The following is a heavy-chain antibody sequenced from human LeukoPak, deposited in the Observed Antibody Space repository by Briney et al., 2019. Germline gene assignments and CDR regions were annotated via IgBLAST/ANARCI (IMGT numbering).Heavy chain of an antibody. CDR3: ARVGSGYYPVED. J-gene: IGHJ4*02. V-gene: IGHV4-61*02. CDR2: IYTSGST. CDR1: GGSISSGSYY. D-gene: IGHD3-22*01. Sequence: PSETLSLTCTVSGGSISSGSYYWSWIRQPAGKGLEWIRRIYTSGSTNYNPSLKSRVTISVDTSKNQFSLKLSSVTAADTAVYYCARVGSGYYPVEDWGQGTLVTVSS.